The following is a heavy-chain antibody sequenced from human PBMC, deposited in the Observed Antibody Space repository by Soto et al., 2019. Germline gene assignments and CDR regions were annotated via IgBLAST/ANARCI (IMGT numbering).Heavy chain of an antibody. CDR1: GFSLSTSGVG. J-gene: IGHJ5*02. D-gene: IGHD6-19*01. Sequence: QITLKESGPTLVKPTQTLTLTCTFSGFSLSTSGVGVGWIRQPPGKALEWLALIYWDDDKRYSPSLKSRLTITKDTSKNQVVLTMTNMDPVDTATNYCAHRPPYSSGWVFDPWGQGTLVTVSS. V-gene: IGHV2-5*02. CDR2: IYWDDDK. CDR3: AHRPPYSSGWVFDP.